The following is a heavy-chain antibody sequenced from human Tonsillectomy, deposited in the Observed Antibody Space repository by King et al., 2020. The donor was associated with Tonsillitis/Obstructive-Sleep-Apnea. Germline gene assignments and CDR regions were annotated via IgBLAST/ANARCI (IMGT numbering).Heavy chain of an antibody. CDR2: IKSKTDGGPT. D-gene: IGHD2-2*01. CDR3: TSEPVGNVVVPFQH. V-gene: IGHV3-15*01. CDR1: GFTFSNAW. Sequence: VQLVESGGGLVKPGGSLRLSCAASGFTFSNAWMSWVRQAPGKGLEWVGRIKSKTDGGPTDYAAPVTGRFTISRDDSKNTLYLLMNSLKTEDTAVYYWTSEPVGNVVVPFQHWGQGNLVTAS. J-gene: IGHJ1*01.